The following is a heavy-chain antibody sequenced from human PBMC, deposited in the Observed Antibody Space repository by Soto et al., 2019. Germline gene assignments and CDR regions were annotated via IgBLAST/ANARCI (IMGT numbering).Heavy chain of an antibody. CDR1: GGSISSGGYY. D-gene: IGHD3-10*01. V-gene: IGHV4-31*03. CDR2: IYYSGST. Sequence: PSETLSLTCTVSGGSISSGGYYWSWIRQHPGKGLEWIGYIYYSGSTYYNPSLKSRVTISVDTSKNQFSLKLSSVTAADTAVYYCARDQEYYGSGMVHNWFDPWGQGTLVTVSS. J-gene: IGHJ5*02. CDR3: ARDQEYYGSGMVHNWFDP.